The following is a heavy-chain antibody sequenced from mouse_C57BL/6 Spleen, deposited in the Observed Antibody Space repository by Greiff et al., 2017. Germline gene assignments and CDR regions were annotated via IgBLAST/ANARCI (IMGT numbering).Heavy chain of an antibody. CDR2: INPNNGGT. Sequence: VQLQQSGPELVKPGASVKIPCKASGYTFTDYNMDWVKQSPGKSLEWIGEINPNNGGTIYNQKFKGKATLTVDKSSSTAYMELRSLTSEDTAVYYCERAGAYWGQGTLVTVSA. CDR1: GYTFTDYN. CDR3: ERAGAY. J-gene: IGHJ3*01. V-gene: IGHV1-18*01.